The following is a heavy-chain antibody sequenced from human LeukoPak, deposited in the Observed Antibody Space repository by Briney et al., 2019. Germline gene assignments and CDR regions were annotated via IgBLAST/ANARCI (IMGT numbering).Heavy chain of an antibody. CDR3: ARRYDYYFDY. J-gene: IGHJ4*02. CDR1: GGSISSYY. CDR2: IYYSGST. V-gene: IGHV4-59*01. Sequence: SETLSLTCAVYGGSISSYYWSWIRQPPGKGLEWIGYIYYSGSTNYNPSLKSRVTISVDTSKNQFSLKLSSVTAADTAVYYCARRYDYYFDYWGQGTLVTVSS. D-gene: IGHD3-9*01.